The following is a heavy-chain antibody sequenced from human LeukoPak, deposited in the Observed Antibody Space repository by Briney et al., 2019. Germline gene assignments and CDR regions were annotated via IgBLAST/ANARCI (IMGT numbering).Heavy chain of an antibody. CDR2: IRYDGSNK. D-gene: IGHD3-22*01. CDR3: AKDHYYDSSGYIDY. V-gene: IGHV3-30*02. Sequence: PGGSLRLSCAASGFTFSSYGMHWVRQAPGKGLEWVAFIRYDGSNKYYADSVKGRFTISRDNSKNTLYLQMNSLRAEDTAVYYCAKDHYYDSSGYIDYWGQGTLVTVSS. CDR1: GFTFSSYG. J-gene: IGHJ4*02.